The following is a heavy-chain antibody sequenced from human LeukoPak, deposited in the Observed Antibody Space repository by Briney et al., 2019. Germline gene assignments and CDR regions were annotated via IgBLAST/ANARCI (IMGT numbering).Heavy chain of an antibody. CDR1: GYTFTGYY. D-gene: IGHD5-18*01. CDR3: ARARDGGYSYVDY. Sequence: ASVKVSCKASGYTFTGYYMHWVRQAPGQGLEWMGWINPNSGGTNYAQKFQGRVTMTRDTSISIAYMELSRLRSDDTAVYYCARARDGGYSYVDYWGQGTLVTVSS. CDR2: INPNSGGT. J-gene: IGHJ4*02. V-gene: IGHV1-2*02.